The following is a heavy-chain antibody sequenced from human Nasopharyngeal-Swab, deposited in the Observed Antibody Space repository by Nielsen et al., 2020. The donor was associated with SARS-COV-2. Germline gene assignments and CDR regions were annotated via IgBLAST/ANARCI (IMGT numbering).Heavy chain of an antibody. CDR3: ARHLTTHPFDY. Sequence: GESLKISCAASGFTFSSYWMSWVRQAPGKGLEWVANIKQDGSEKYYVDSVKGRFTISRDNAKSSLYLQMNSLRAEDTAVYYCARHLTTHPFDYWGQGTLVTVSS. CDR1: GFTFSSYW. D-gene: IGHD4/OR15-4a*01. CDR2: IKQDGSEK. J-gene: IGHJ4*02. V-gene: IGHV3-7*03.